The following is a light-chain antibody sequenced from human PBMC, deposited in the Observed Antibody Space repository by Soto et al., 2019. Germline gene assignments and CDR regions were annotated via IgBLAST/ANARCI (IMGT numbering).Light chain of an antibody. J-gene: IGLJ1*01. CDR2: DVS. CDR1: SSDVGGYNY. CDR3: SSYTSSNTRYV. V-gene: IGLV2-14*03. Sequence: QSVLTQPASVSGSPGQSITISCTGTSSDVGGYNYVSWYQQHPGKAPKLMIYDVSSRPSGVSYRFSGSQSGNTASLTISGLQAEDEADYYCSSYTSSNTRYVFGTGTKVTLL.